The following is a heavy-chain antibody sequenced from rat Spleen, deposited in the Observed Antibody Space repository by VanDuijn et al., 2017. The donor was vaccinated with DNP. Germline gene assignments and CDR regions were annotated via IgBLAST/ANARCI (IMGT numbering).Heavy chain of an antibody. D-gene: IGHD1-6*01. CDR1: GFTFSDYN. J-gene: IGHJ4*01. V-gene: IGHV5-7*01. Sequence: EVQLVESGGGLVQPGRSLKLSCAASGFTFSDYNMAWVRQAPKKGLEWVATISYDGSSTYYRDSVKGRFTISRDNAKSTLYLQMDSLRSEDTATYYCARRMYTTDYYYNAMDAWGQGTSVTVSS. CDR2: ISYDGSST. CDR3: ARRMYTTDYYYNAMDA.